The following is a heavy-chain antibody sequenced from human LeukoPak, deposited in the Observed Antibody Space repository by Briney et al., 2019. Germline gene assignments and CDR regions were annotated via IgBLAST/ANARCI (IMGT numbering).Heavy chain of an antibody. CDR3: AKEASGYSSGWYSDAFDI. CDR2: ISYDGSNK. Sequence: GGSLRLSCAATGFTFSSYGMHWVRQAPGKGLEWVAVISYDGSNKYYADSVKGRFTISSDNSKNTLYLQMNSLGAEDTAVYYCAKEASGYSSGWYSDAFDIWGQGTMVTVSS. CDR1: GFTFSSYG. J-gene: IGHJ3*02. D-gene: IGHD6-19*01. V-gene: IGHV3-30*18.